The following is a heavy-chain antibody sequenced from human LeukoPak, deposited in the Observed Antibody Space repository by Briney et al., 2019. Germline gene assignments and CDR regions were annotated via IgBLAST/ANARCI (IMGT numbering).Heavy chain of an antibody. J-gene: IGHJ6*03. Sequence: GGSLRLSCAASGFSFSVYWMHWVRQAPGKGLEWVSSISSSGDYMYYGDSVKGRFTISRDNAKNSLYLQMNSLRAEDTAVYYCARDSDSSGWLDYYMDVWGKGTTVTISS. D-gene: IGHD6-19*01. V-gene: IGHV3-21*01. CDR1: GFSFSVYW. CDR2: ISSSGDYM. CDR3: ARDSDSSGWLDYYMDV.